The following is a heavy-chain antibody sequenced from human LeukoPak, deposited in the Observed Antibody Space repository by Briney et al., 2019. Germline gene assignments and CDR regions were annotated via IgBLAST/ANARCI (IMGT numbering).Heavy chain of an antibody. D-gene: IGHD3-3*01. CDR1: GGTFSSYA. CDR2: IIPIFGTA. Sequence: SVKVSCKASGGTFSSYAISWVRQAPGQGLEWMGGIIPIFGTANYAQKFQGRVTITADESTSTAYMELSSLRSEGTAVYYCAREIRRVDVIWGQGTMVTVSS. V-gene: IGHV1-69*13. CDR3: AREIRRVDVI. J-gene: IGHJ3*02.